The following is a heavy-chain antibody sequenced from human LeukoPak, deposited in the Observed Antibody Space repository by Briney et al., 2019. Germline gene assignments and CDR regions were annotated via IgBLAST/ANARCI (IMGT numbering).Heavy chain of an antibody. J-gene: IGHJ4*02. V-gene: IGHV3-33*01. Sequence: GGSLRLSCTASGLTFSDYGMHWVRQAPGNGLEWVATIWYEERTKYYRDSVKGRFTISRDNSKNTLYLQMNSLRAEDTAVYYCARGGWGYCSGGSCHIDYWGQGTLVTVSS. CDR2: IWYEERTK. CDR3: ARGGWGYCSGGSCHIDY. D-gene: IGHD2-15*01. CDR1: GLTFSDYG.